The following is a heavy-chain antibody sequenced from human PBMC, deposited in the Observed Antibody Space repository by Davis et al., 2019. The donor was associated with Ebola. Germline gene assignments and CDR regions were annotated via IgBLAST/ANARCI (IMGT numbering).Heavy chain of an antibody. Sequence: MPSETLSLTCAVYGGSFSGYYWSWIRQPPGKGLEWIGEINHSGSTNYNPSLKSRVTISVDTSKNQFSLKLSSVTAADTAVYYCARNRGGQWGITARLDYWGQGTLVTVSS. V-gene: IGHV4-34*01. CDR2: INHSGST. D-gene: IGHD6-6*01. J-gene: IGHJ4*02. CDR3: ARNRGGQWGITARLDY. CDR1: GGSFSGYY.